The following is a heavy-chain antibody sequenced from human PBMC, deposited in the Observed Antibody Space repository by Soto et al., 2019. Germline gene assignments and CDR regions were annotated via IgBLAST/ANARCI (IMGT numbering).Heavy chain of an antibody. D-gene: IGHD1-26*01. V-gene: IGHV1-8*01. CDR1: GYTFTSYD. CDR3: ARGAKRSRAFDI. Sequence: GASVKVSCKASGYTFTSYDINWVRQATGQGLEWMGWMNPNSGNTGYAQKFQGRVTMTRNTSTSTAYMELSSLRSEDTAVYYCARGAKRSRAFDIWGQGTMVTVS. CDR2: MNPNSGNT. J-gene: IGHJ3*02.